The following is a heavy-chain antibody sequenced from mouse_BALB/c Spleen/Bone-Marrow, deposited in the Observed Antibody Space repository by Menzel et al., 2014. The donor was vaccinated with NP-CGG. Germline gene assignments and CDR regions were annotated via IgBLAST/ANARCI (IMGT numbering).Heavy chain of an antibody. V-gene: IGHV5-9-3*01. CDR2: ISSGGSYT. Sequence: EVQLVESGGGLVKPGGSLKLSCAASGFTFSSYAMSWVRQTPEKRLEGVATISSGGSYTYYPDSVKGRFTISRDNAKNTLYLQMSSLRSEDTAMYYCARHGITRLLDYWGQGTTLTVSS. J-gene: IGHJ2*01. CDR1: GFTFSSYA. CDR3: ARHGITRLLDY. D-gene: IGHD2-4*01.